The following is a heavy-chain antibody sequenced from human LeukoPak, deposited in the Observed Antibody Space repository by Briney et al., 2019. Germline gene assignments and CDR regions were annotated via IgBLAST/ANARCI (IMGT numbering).Heavy chain of an antibody. CDR1: GFTFSSYA. Sequence: GGSLRLSCAASGFTFSSYAMNWVRQSPGEGLEWVSGISGNGVTRHYADSVKGRLTISRDNSKSTLYLQMNSLRAEDTAVYYCARDRLYYYDSSGTFDYWGQGTLVTVSS. CDR2: ISGNGVTR. V-gene: IGHV3-23*01. CDR3: ARDRLYYYDSSGTFDY. D-gene: IGHD3-22*01. J-gene: IGHJ4*02.